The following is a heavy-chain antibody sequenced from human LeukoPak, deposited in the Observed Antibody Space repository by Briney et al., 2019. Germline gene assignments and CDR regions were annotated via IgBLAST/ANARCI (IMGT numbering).Heavy chain of an antibody. D-gene: IGHD6-19*01. Sequence: PGASLRLSCAAFGFTFSSYAITWVRQAPGKGLEWVSAVSGSGGNTSYADSVKGRFTISRDNSKNTLYLQMNSLRAEDTAVYYCAKDRSSGWYTTLDYWGQGVLVTVSS. J-gene: IGHJ4*02. CDR1: GFTFSSYA. V-gene: IGHV3-23*01. CDR3: AKDRSSGWYTTLDY. CDR2: VSGSGGNT.